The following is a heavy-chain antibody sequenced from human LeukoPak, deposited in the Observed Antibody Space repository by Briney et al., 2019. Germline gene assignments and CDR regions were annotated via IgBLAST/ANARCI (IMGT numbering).Heavy chain of an antibody. V-gene: IGHV3-23*01. D-gene: IGHD1-1*01. CDR1: GFTFSTYG. J-gene: IGHJ5*02. CDR3: AKDRTGTTGADWFDP. CDR2: ISGSGVST. Sequence: GGSLRLSCAASGFTFSTYGMGWVRQAPGKGLDCVSAISGSGVSTYYADSVKGRFTISRDNSKNTLSLQMNSLRADDTAVYYCAKDRTGTTGADWFDPWGQGTLVTVSS.